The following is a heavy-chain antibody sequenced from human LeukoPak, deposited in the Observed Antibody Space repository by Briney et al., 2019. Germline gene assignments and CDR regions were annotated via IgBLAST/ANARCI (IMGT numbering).Heavy chain of an antibody. V-gene: IGHV3-30-3*01. Sequence: GGSLRLSCAASGFTFSSYAMHWVRQAPGKGLEWVAVISYDGSNKYYADSVKGRFTISRDNSKNTLYLQMNSLRAEDTAVYYCARDGDYAPHDPWGQGTLVTVSS. D-gene: IGHD4-17*01. J-gene: IGHJ5*02. CDR1: GFTFSSYA. CDR3: ARDGDYAPHDP. CDR2: ISYDGSNK.